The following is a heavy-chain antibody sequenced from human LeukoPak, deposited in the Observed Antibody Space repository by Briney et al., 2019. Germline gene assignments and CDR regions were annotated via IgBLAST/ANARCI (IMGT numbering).Heavy chain of an antibody. CDR3: ARDLGYCGGDCYSGYFDY. Sequence: GGSLRLSCAASGFTFSDYYMSWIRQAPGKGLEWVLYISSSGSTIYYADSVKGRFTISRDNAKNSLYLQMNSLRAEDTAVYYCARDLGYCGGDCYSGYFDYWGQGTLVTVSS. J-gene: IGHJ4*02. CDR1: GFTFSDYY. D-gene: IGHD2-21*02. V-gene: IGHV3-11*04. CDR2: ISSSGSTI.